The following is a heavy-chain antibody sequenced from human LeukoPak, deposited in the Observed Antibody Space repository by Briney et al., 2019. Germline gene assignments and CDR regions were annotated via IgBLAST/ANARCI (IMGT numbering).Heavy chain of an antibody. CDR1: GFTFSSYE. CDR2: ISSSGSTI. D-gene: IGHD3-22*01. V-gene: IGHV3-48*03. J-gene: IGHJ4*02. Sequence: SGGSLRLSCAASGFTFSSYEMNWVRQAPGKGLEWVSYISSSGSTIYYADSVKGRFTVSRDNAKNSLYLQMNSLRAEDTAVYYCARGYDRSGYAERDYWGQGTLVTVSS. CDR3: ARGYDRSGYAERDY.